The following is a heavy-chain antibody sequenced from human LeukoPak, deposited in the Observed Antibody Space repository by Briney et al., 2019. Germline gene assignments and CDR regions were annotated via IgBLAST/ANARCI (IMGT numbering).Heavy chain of an antibody. CDR1: GFTFSSYW. Sequence: PGGSLRLSCAASGFTFSSYWMSWVRQAPGKGLEWVANIKQDGSEKYCVDSVKGRFTISRDNAKNSLYLQMNSLRAEDTAVYYCASQQLKDAFDIWGQGTMVTVSS. V-gene: IGHV3-7*01. CDR2: IKQDGSEK. J-gene: IGHJ3*02. D-gene: IGHD5-18*01. CDR3: ASQQLKDAFDI.